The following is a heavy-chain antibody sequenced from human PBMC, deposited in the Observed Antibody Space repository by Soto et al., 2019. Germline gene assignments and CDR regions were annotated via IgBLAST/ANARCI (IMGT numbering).Heavy chain of an antibody. D-gene: IGHD6-19*01. J-gene: IGHJ5*02. CDR1: GYTFTSYD. CDR2: MNPNSGNT. Sequence: ASVKVSCKASGYTFTSYDINWVRQATGQGLEWMGWMNPNSGNTGYAQKFQGRVTMTRNTSISTAYMELSSLRSEDTAVYYCATRRGLAVAGTESWFDPWGQGTLVTVSS. CDR3: ATRRGLAVAGTESWFDP. V-gene: IGHV1-8*01.